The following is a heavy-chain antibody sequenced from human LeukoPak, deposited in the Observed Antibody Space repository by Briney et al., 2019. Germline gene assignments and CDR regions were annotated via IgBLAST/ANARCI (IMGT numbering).Heavy chain of an antibody. D-gene: IGHD4-11*01. V-gene: IGHV3-48*01. Sequence: GGSQRLSCAASGFTFSSYSMNWVRQAPGKWLEWVSYISSSSSAMYYADSVKGRFTISRDNAKNSLYLQMNSLRAEDTAVYYCARKYHDYSNYGMNDYWGQGTLVTVSS. CDR3: ARKYHDYSNYGMNDY. CDR1: GFTFSSYS. CDR2: ISSSSSAM. J-gene: IGHJ4*02.